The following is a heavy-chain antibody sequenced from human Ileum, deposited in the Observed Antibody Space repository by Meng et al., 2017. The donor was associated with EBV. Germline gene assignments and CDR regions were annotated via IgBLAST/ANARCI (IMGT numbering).Heavy chain of an antibody. CDR1: GYSISSTNW. D-gene: IGHD3-22*01. CDR3: ARNVPGTSAYYD. J-gene: IGHJ4*02. Sequence: QVRLQESGPGPVKPSDTLSLTCAVSGYSISSTNWWGWIRQPPGKGLEWIGYIYYSGSTSYNPSLKSRVAMSVDTSKNQFSLNLNSVTAVDTAVYYCARNVPGTSAYYDWGQGTLVTVSS. CDR2: IYYSGST. V-gene: IGHV4-28*01.